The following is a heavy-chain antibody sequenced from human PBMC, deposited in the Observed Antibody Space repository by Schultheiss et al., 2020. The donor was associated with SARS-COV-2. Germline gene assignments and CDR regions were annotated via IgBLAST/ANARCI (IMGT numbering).Heavy chain of an antibody. V-gene: IGHV3-21*01. CDR3: ARDGDYDILTGYLNYYYYYMDV. Sequence: GESLKISCAASGFTFSSYSMNWVRQAPGKGLEWVSSISSSSSYIYYADSVKGRFTISRDNAKNSLYLQMNSLRAEDTAVYYCARDGDYDILTGYLNYYYYYMDVWGKGTTVTVSS. CDR1: GFTFSSYS. J-gene: IGHJ6*03. CDR2: ISSSSSYI. D-gene: IGHD3-9*01.